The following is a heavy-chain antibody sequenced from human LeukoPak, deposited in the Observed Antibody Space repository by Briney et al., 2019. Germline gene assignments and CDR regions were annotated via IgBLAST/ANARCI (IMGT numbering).Heavy chain of an antibody. CDR2: IANGGRNI. CDR3: ARDSLEGYGFFDY. CDR1: GFTFSDYY. D-gene: IGHD5-18*01. J-gene: IGHJ4*02. V-gene: IGHV3-11*01. Sequence: GGSLGLSCAASGFTFSDYYMSWIRQAPGKGLEWVSSIANGGRNIYYADSVKGRFTISRDNDKNSLYLQMNSLRAEDRAIYYCARDSLEGYGFFDYWGQGTLVTVSS.